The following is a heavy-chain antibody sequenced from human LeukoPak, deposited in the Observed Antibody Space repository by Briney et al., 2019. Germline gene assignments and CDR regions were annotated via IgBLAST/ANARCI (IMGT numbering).Heavy chain of an antibody. CDR3: AKEVRESAWFYFDY. J-gene: IGHJ4*02. CDR2: IRSSGDST. CDR1: KFTFSSFA. D-gene: IGHD3-10*01. V-gene: IGHV3-23*01. Sequence: GGSLRLSCAASKFTFSSFAMSWVRQAPGKGLEWVSGIRSSGDSTYYADSVKGRFTISRDNSRNTLYLQMNSLSAEDTAVYYCAKEVRESAWFYFDYWGQGTLATVSS.